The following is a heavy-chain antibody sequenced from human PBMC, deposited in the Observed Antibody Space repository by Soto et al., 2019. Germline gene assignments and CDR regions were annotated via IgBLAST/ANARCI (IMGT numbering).Heavy chain of an antibody. D-gene: IGHD3-3*01. V-gene: IGHV3-15*07. CDR3: TTGPSYYDFWSGYTYGMDV. J-gene: IGHJ6*02. CDR1: GFTFSNAW. CDR2: IKSKTDGGTT. Sequence: GGSLRLSCAASGFTFSNAWMNWVRQAPGKGLEWVGRIKSKTDGGTTDYAAPGKGRFTISRDDSKNTLYLKMNSLKTEDTAVYYCTTGPSYYDFWSGYTYGMDVWGQGTTVTVSS.